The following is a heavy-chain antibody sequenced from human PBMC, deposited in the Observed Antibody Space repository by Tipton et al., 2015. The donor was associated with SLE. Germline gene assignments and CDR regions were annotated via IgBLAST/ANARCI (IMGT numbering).Heavy chain of an antibody. CDR1: GFVFSSHA. V-gene: IGHV3-23*01. Sequence: SLRLSCAASGFVFSSHAMNWVRQAPGKGLEWVADVSGSGGNTNYGDSVKGRFSISRDDSKNTVYLQMSSLRAEDTAVYYCAKGFGMVTTAFDNWGQGTLVTVSS. D-gene: IGHD2-21*02. J-gene: IGHJ4*02. CDR2: VSGSGGNT. CDR3: AKGFGMVTTAFDN.